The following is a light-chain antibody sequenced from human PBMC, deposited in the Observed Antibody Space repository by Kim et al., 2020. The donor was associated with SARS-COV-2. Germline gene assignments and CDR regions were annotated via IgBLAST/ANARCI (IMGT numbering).Light chain of an antibody. J-gene: IGLJ1*01. Sequence: QKVTISCTGGSANIGASFDVHWYQQLPGTAPKLLIYGNNNRPSGVPDRFSASKSGTSASLAITGLQAEDEADYYCQSHDSSLSGFVFGTGTKVTVL. CDR2: GNN. CDR3: QSHDSSLSGFV. CDR1: SANIGASFD. V-gene: IGLV1-40*01.